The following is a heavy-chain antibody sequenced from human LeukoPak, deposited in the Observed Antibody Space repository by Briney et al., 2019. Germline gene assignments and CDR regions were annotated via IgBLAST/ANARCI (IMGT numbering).Heavy chain of an antibody. CDR2: IYYSGST. J-gene: IGHJ6*03. CDR1: GGSISSSSYY. Sequence: PSETLSLTCTVSGGSISSSSYYWGWIRQPPGKGLEWVGSIYYSGSTYYNPSLKSRVTISVDTSKNQFSLQLSSVTAADTAVYYCARVIGYCTNGVCYESDYYYYYYMDVWGKGTTVTVSS. V-gene: IGHV4-39*01. D-gene: IGHD2-8*01. CDR3: ARVIGYCTNGVCYESDYYYYYYMDV.